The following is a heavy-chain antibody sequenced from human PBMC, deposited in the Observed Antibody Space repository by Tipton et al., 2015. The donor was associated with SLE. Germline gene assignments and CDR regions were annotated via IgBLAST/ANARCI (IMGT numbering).Heavy chain of an antibody. CDR2: IYTSGST. CDR1: GGSISSYY. D-gene: IGHD3-22*01. CDR3: ARLRELYYDSSPDAFDI. J-gene: IGHJ3*02. Sequence: TLSLTCTVSGGSISSYYWSWIRQPAGKGLEWIGRIYTSGSTNYNPSLKSRVTMSVGTSKNQFSLKLSSVTAADTAVYYCARLRELYYDSSPDAFDIWGQGTMVTVSS. V-gene: IGHV4-4*07.